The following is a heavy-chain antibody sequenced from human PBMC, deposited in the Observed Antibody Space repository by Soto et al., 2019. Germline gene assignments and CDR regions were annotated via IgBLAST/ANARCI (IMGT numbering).Heavy chain of an antibody. Sequence: GGSLRLSCAASGFTFSDYYMSWFRQAPGKWLEWVSYISSSGSTIYYADSVKGRFTISRDNAKNSLYLQMNSLRAEDTAVYYCARLGPTENYFDYWGQGXLVTVYS. J-gene: IGHJ4*02. CDR1: GFTFSDYY. CDR3: ARLGPTENYFDY. CDR2: ISSSGSTI. V-gene: IGHV3-11*01.